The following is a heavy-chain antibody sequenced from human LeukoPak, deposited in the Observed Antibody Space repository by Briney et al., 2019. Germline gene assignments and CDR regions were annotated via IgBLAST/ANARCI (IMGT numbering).Heavy chain of an antibody. D-gene: IGHD1-14*01. CDR2: ISSSSSTI. CDR3: ARETPEYD. J-gene: IGHJ4*02. CDR1: GFTFSTYE. V-gene: IGHV3-48*02. Sequence: GGSPRLSCAASGFTFSTYEMNWVRQAPGKGLEWVSYISSSSSTIYYADSVKGRFTISRDNAKNSRYLQMNSLRDEDTAVYYCARETPEYDWGQGTLVTVSS.